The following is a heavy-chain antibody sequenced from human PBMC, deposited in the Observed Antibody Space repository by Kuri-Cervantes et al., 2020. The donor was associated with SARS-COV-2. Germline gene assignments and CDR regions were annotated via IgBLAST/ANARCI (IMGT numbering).Heavy chain of an antibody. CDR1: GFTFSSYW. Sequence: GGSLRLSCAASGFTFSSYWMSWVRQAPGKGLEWVANIKQDGREKNCLDSVKGRFNISRDNAKNSLYLQMSSLRDEDTAVYYCATDKRREGATGASDLWVQGTMVTVSS. J-gene: IGHJ3*01. V-gene: IGHV3-7*01. CDR3: ATDKRREGATGASDL. CDR2: IKQDGREK. D-gene: IGHD1-14*01.